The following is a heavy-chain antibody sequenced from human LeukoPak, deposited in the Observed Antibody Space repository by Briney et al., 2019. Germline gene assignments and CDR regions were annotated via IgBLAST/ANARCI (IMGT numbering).Heavy chain of an antibody. CDR1: GFTFSSYS. V-gene: IGHV3-21*01. J-gene: IGHJ4*02. Sequence: GGSLRLSCAASGFTFSSYSMNWVRQAPGKGLEWVSSISSSSYIYYADSVKGRFTISRDNAKNSLYLQMNSLRAEDTGVYYCARDYGGNFDYWGQGTLVTVSS. CDR3: ARDYGGNFDY. CDR2: ISSSSYI. D-gene: IGHD4-23*01.